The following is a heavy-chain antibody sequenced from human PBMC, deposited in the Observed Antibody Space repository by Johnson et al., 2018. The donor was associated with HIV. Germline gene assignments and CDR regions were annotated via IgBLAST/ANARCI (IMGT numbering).Heavy chain of an antibody. CDR3: ATEGGTGAFDI. V-gene: IGHV3-48*04. CDR2: ISSSGGTI. CDR1: GFTFSSYA. D-gene: IGHD2-15*01. Sequence: VQLVESGGGVVQSGRSLRLSCAASGFTFSSYAMNWVRQAPGKGLEWVSYISSSGGTIYYADSVKGRFSISRDNAKNSLYLQMNSLRAEDTAVYYCATEGGTGAFDIWGQGTMVTVSS. J-gene: IGHJ3*02.